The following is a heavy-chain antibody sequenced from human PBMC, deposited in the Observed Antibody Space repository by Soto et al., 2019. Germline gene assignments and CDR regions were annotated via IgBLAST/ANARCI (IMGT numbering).Heavy chain of an antibody. V-gene: IGHV4-4*02. CDR1: GGSISSSNW. Sequence: SETLSLTCAVSGGSISSSNWWSWVRQPPGKGLEWIGEIYHSGSTNYNPSLKSRVTISVDKSKNQFSLKLSSVTAADTAVYYCASRNNSSSWYFNYYYGMDVWGQGTTVTVSS. J-gene: IGHJ6*02. CDR2: IYHSGST. D-gene: IGHD6-13*01. CDR3: ASRNNSSSWYFNYYYGMDV.